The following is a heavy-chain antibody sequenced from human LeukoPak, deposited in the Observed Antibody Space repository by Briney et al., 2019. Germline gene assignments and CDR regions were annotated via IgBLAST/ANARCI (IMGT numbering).Heavy chain of an antibody. D-gene: IGHD3-10*01. CDR3: ARDPHGSGSYGFDY. CDR1: GGSFSGYY. CDR2: IYHSGST. V-gene: IGHV4-34*01. Sequence: SETLSLTCAVYGGSFSGYYWSWIRQPPGKGLEWIGTIYHSGSTYYSPSLKSRVTISVDTSKNQFSLKLSSVTAADTAVYYCARDPHGSGSYGFDYWGQGTLVTVSS. J-gene: IGHJ4*02.